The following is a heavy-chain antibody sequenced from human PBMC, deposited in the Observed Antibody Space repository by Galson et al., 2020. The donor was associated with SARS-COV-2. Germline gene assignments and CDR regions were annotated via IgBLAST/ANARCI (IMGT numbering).Heavy chain of an antibody. D-gene: IGHD2-15*01. V-gene: IGHV3-7*01. Sequence: GGSLRLSCAASGFTFSSYWMSWVRQAPGKGLEWVANIKQDGSEKYYVDSVKGRFTISRDNAKNSLYLQMNSLRAEDTAVYYCAREDIVVVVATGYFDLWGRGTLVTVSS. CDR3: AREDIVVVVATGYFDL. CDR2: IKQDGSEK. J-gene: IGHJ2*01. CDR1: GFTFSSYW.